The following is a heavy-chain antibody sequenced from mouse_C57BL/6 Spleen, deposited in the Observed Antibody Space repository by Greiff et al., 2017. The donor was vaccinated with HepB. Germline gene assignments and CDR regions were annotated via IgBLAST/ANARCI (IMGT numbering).Heavy chain of an antibody. CDR3: ARDRRRSPTGAMDY. D-gene: IGHD1-2*01. CDR1: GFTFSSYA. CDR2: ISDGGSYT. Sequence: EVMLVESGGGLVKPGGSLKLSCAASGFTFSSYAMSWVRQTPEKRLEWVATISDGGSYTYYPDNVKGRFTISRDNAKNNLYLQMSHLKSEDTAMYYCARDRRRSPTGAMDYWGQGTSGTVSS. J-gene: IGHJ4*01. V-gene: IGHV5-4*01.